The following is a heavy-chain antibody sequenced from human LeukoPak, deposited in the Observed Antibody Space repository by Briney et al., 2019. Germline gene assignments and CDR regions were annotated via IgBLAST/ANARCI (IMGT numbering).Heavy chain of an antibody. CDR2: IYTSGST. V-gene: IGHV4-4*07. D-gene: IGHD2-2*01. CDR3: ARGRCSSTSCYALNAFDI. CDR1: GGSISSYY. Sequence: NTSETLSLTCTVSGGSISSYYWSWIRQPAGKGLEWIGRIYTSGSTNYNPSLKSRVTMSVDTSKNQFSLKLSSVTAADTAVYYCARGRCSSTSCYALNAFDIWGQGTMVTVSS. J-gene: IGHJ3*02.